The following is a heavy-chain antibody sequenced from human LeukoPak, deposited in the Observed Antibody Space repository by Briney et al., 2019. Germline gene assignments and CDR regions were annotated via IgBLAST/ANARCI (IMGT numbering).Heavy chain of an antibody. V-gene: IGHV3-23*01. CDR1: GFTFSNYA. D-gene: IGHD1-26*01. CDR3: AKQSGTNYYYYYGMDV. Sequence: GGSLRLSCAASGFTFSNYAMSWVRQAPGKGLEWVSAISGSGGSTYYADSVKGRFTISRDNSKNTLYLQMNSLRAEDTAVYYCAKQSGTNYYYYYGMDVWGQGTTVTVSS. J-gene: IGHJ6*02. CDR2: ISGSGGST.